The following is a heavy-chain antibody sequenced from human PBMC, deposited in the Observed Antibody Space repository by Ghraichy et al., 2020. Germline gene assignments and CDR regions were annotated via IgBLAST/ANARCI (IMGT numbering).Heavy chain of an antibody. J-gene: IGHJ6*02. CDR1: GFTFSSYS. V-gene: IGHV3-23*01. CDR2: ISGIGGSA. CDR3: AKGAYCSGGSCFYYYGLDV. D-gene: IGHD2-15*01. Sequence: GGSLRLSCAASGFTFSSYSMNWVRQAPGKGLEWVSGISGIGGSAYSADSVKGRFTISRDNSKNTVYLQMNSLRVEDTALYYCAKGAYCSGGSCFYYYGLDVWGQGTTVTVSS.